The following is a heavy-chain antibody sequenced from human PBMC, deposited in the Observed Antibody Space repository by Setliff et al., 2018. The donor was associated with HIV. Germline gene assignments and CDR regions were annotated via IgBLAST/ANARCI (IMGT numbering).Heavy chain of an antibody. CDR3: ARGCSGYYEDY. Sequence: PSETLSLTCTVSGGSISSYCWSWIRQPPGKGLEWIGYICDSGITKYSPSLKSRVTISVDRSKNQFSLKLSSVTAADTAVYYCARGCSGYYEDYWGQGTLVTVSS. CDR2: ICDSGIT. V-gene: IGHV4-59*12. D-gene: IGHD3-22*01. J-gene: IGHJ4*02. CDR1: GGSISSYC.